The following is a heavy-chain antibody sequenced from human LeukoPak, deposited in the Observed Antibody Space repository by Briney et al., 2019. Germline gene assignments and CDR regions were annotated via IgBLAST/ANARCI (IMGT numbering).Heavy chain of an antibody. D-gene: IGHD2-2*01. CDR2: ISSSSYI. V-gene: IGHV3-21*01. Sequence: KAGGSLRLSRAASGFTVSSYSMNWVRQAPGKGLEWVSSISSSSYIYYADSVKGRFTISRDNAKNSLYLQMNSLRAEDTAVYYCARDSYCSSTSCYPPPYGMDVWGQGTTVTVSS. CDR1: GFTVSSYS. J-gene: IGHJ6*02. CDR3: ARDSYCSSTSCYPPPYGMDV.